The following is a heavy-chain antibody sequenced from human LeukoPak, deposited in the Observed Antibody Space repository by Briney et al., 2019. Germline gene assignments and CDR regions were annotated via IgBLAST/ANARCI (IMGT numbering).Heavy chain of an antibody. J-gene: IGHJ4*02. D-gene: IGHD6-19*01. CDR2: IYTSGST. CDR3: AGYSSGSFYFDY. Sequence: SETLSLTCTVSGGSISSYYWSWIRQPAGKGLEWIGRIYTSGSTNYNPSLKRRVTMSIDTSKNQFSLKLSSVTAADTAVYFCAGYSSGSFYFDYWGQGTLVTVSS. V-gene: IGHV4-4*07. CDR1: GGSISSYY.